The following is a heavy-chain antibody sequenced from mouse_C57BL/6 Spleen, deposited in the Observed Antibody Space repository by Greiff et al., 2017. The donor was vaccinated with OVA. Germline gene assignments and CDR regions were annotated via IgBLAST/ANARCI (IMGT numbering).Heavy chain of an antibody. V-gene: IGHV1-76*01. D-gene: IGHD2-2*01. J-gene: IGHJ3*01. CDR3: AREGGYGYDAWFAY. CDR2: IYPGSGNT. CDR1: GYTFTDYY. Sequence: VQLQQSGAELVRPGASVKLSCTASGYTFTDYYINWVKQRPGQGLEWIARIYPGSGNTYYNEKFKGKATLTAEKSSSTAYMQLSSLTSEDSAVYFGAREGGYGYDAWFAYWGQGTLVTVSA.